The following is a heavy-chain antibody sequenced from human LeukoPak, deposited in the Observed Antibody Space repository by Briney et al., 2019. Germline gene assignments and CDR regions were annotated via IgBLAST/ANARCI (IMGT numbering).Heavy chain of an antibody. CDR3: AKYASSGWYYFDY. V-gene: IGHV3-30*02. CDR1: GFTFSSYG. Sequence: GGSLRLSCAAPGFTFSSYGLHWVRQAPGKGLEWVAFIRYDGSNKYYADSVKGRFTVSRDNSKNTLYLQMNSLRAEDTAVYYCAKYASSGWYYFDYWGQGTLVTVSS. D-gene: IGHD6-19*01. CDR2: IRYDGSNK. J-gene: IGHJ4*02.